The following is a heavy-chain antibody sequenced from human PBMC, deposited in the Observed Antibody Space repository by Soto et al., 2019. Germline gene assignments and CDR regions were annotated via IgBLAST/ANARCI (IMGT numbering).Heavy chain of an antibody. J-gene: IGHJ2*01. CDR2: ISSSSSYI. CDR3: ARGWAPYWYFDL. V-gene: IGHV3-21*01. Sequence: PGGSLRLSCAASGFTFSSYSMNWVRQAPGKGLEWVSSISSSSSYIYYADSVKGRFTISRDNAKNSLYLQMNSLRAEDTAVYYCARGWAPYWYFDLWGRGTLVTVSS. CDR1: GFTFSSYS.